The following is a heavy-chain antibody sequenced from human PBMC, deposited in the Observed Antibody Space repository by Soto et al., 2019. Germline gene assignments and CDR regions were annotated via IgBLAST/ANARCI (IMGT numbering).Heavy chain of an antibody. Sequence: PGESLNLSCTVSGYSFTSYWSGWAHQMPGKGLEWMGIIYPGDSDTRYSPSFQGQVTISADKSVSTAYLQWSSLKASDTAMYYCARHRVEMATTWDYYYGMDVWGQGTMVTVSS. J-gene: IGHJ6*02. V-gene: IGHV5-51*07. CDR2: IYPGDSDT. D-gene: IGHD1-1*01. CDR1: GYSFTSYW. CDR3: ARHRVEMATTWDYYYGMDV.